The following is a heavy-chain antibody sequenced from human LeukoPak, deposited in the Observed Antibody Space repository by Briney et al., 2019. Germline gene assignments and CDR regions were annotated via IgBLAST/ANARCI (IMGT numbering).Heavy chain of an antibody. J-gene: IGHJ6*03. CDR1: VYTFTTYN. CDR2: MNPNSGNT. CDR3: ASTVTTPGYYYYMDV. D-gene: IGHD4-11*01. Sequence: ASVTVSSTSSVYTFTTYNINWVRQATGHGREWIGWMNPNSGNTGYAQKFQGRVTMTRNTSISTAYMELSSLRSEDTAVYYCASTVTTPGYYYYMDVWGKGNTVTVSS. V-gene: IGHV1-8*01.